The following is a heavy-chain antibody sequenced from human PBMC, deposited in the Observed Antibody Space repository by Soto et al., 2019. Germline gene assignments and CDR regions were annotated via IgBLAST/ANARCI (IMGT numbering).Heavy chain of an antibody. V-gene: IGHV4-59*01. J-gene: IGHJ4*02. D-gene: IGHD6-6*01. Sequence: SETLSLTCTVSGGSISSYYWSWIRQPPGKGLEWIGDSYYSGSTNYNPSLKSRVTISVDTSKNQFSLKLSSVTAADTAVYYCARGSSLYFDYWGQGTLVTVSS. CDR1: GGSISSYY. CDR3: ARGSSLYFDY. CDR2: SYYSGST.